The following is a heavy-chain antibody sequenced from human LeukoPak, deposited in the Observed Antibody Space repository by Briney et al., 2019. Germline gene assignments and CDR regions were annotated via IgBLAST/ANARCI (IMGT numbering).Heavy chain of an antibody. Sequence: GGSLRLSCAASGFTFSSYWMHWVRQAPGKGLVWVSHISTDGTTTTYADSVKGRFTISRDNAKNTLYLQMNSLRAEDTAVYYCVRDSNLSFDYWGQGTLVTVSS. V-gene: IGHV3-74*01. CDR3: VRDSNLSFDY. J-gene: IGHJ4*02. D-gene: IGHD1-14*01. CDR2: ISTDGTTT. CDR1: GFTFSSYW.